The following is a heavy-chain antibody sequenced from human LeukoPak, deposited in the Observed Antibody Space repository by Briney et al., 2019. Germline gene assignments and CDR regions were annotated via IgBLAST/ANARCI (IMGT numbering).Heavy chain of an antibody. CDR2: IYYSGST. J-gene: IGHJ4*02. CDR1: GGSISSSSYY. D-gene: IGHD3-22*01. CDR3: ARRPDYYDSSGYYLDY. V-gene: IGHV4-39*01. Sequence: ETLSLTCTVSGGSISSSSYYWGWIRQPPGKGLEWIGSIYYSGSTYYNPSLKSRVTISVDTSKNQFSLKLSSVTAADTAVYYCARRPDYYDSSGYYLDYWGQGALVTVSS.